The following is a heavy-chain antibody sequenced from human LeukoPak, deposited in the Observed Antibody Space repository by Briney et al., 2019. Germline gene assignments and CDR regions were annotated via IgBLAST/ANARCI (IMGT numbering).Heavy chain of an antibody. CDR3: AKRRGLELTYYYHMDV. J-gene: IGHJ6*03. V-gene: IGHV3-21*04. Sequence: GGSLRLSCAASGFTFSSYSMNWVRQAPGKGLEWVSSISSSSSYIYYADSVKGRFTISRDNAKNSLYLQMNSLRADDTAVYYCAKRRGLELTYYYHMDVWGKGTTVTVSS. D-gene: IGHD1-7*01. CDR2: ISSSSSYI. CDR1: GFTFSSYS.